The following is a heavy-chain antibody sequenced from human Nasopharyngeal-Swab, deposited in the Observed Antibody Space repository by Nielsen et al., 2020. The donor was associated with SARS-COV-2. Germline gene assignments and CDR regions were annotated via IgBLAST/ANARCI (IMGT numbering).Heavy chain of an antibody. CDR3: ARKGIAVAGTWFDP. CDR2: ISSSSSYI. D-gene: IGHD6-19*01. Sequence: GGSLRLSCAASGFTFSSYSMNWVRQAPGKGLEWVSSISSSSSYIYYADSVKGRFTISRDNAKNSLYLQMNSLRAEDTAVYYCARKGIAVAGTWFDPWGQGTLVTVSS. V-gene: IGHV3-21*01. J-gene: IGHJ5*02. CDR1: GFTFSSYS.